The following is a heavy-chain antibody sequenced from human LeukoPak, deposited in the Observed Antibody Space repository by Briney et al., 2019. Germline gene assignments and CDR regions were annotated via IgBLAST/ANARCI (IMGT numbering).Heavy chain of an antibody. J-gene: IGHJ5*02. V-gene: IGHV1-2*02. CDR1: GYTFTDFY. Sequence: ASVRVSCKASGYTFTDFYLHWVRQAPGQGLEWMGWINPNSGGTNYAQKFQGRVTMTRDTSISTAFMELNRLKSDDTAVYYCARDSYYDILTAYLSWFDPWGQGTLVTVSS. D-gene: IGHD3-9*01. CDR3: ARDSYYDILTAYLSWFDP. CDR2: INPNSGGT.